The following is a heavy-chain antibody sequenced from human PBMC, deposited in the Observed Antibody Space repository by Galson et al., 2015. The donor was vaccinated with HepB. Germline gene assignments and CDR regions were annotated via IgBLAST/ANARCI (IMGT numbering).Heavy chain of an antibody. CDR1: GFTFSSYA. CDR2: ISYDGSNK. V-gene: IGHV3-30-3*01. CDR3: ARDRVERGYSGYDYYYGMDV. Sequence: SLRLSCAASGFTFSSYAMHWVRQAPGKGLEWVAVISYDGSNKYYADSEKGRFTISRDNSKNTLYLQMNSLRAEDTAVYYCARDRVERGYSGYDYYYGMDVWGQGTTVTVSS. J-gene: IGHJ6*02. D-gene: IGHD5-12*01.